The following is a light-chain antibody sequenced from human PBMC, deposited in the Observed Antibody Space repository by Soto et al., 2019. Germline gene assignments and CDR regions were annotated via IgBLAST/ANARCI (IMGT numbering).Light chain of an antibody. CDR2: DVS. Sequence: QSVLTQPDSVSGSPGQSIAISCTGTSSDIDGYNSVSWYQQHPGKAPKLLIYDVSNRPSGVSNRFSGSKSGNTASLTISGLQAEDEADYYCSSYATGGSYVFGTGTKVTVL. V-gene: IGLV2-14*01. CDR3: SSYATGGSYV. J-gene: IGLJ1*01. CDR1: SSDIDGYNS.